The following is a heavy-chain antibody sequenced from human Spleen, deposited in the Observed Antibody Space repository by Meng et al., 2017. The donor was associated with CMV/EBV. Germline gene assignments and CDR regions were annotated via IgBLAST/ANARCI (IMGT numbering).Heavy chain of an antibody. J-gene: IGHJ4*02. CDR1: GFTFNTYS. Sequence: GGSLRLSCVFSGFTFNTYSANWARQAPGKGLEWISYINSASSSILYADSVKGRFTISRDNAGNSLYLHVNNVRTEDTALYYCSGKGFDYWGQGIVVTVSS. V-gene: IGHV3-48*04. CDR3: SGKGFDY. CDR2: INSASSSI.